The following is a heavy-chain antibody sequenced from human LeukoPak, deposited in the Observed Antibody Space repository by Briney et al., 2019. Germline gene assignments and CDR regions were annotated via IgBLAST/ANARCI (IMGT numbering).Heavy chain of an antibody. Sequence: PSETLSPTCTVSGGSISSSSYYWGWIRQPPGKGLEWIGSIYYSGSTYYNPSLKSRVTISVDTSKNQFSLKLSSVTAADTAVYYCARRTMSGSSDNWFDPWGQGTLVTVSS. CDR1: GGSISSSSYY. CDR2: IYYSGST. V-gene: IGHV4-39*01. CDR3: ARRTMSGSSDNWFDP. J-gene: IGHJ5*02. D-gene: IGHD6-6*01.